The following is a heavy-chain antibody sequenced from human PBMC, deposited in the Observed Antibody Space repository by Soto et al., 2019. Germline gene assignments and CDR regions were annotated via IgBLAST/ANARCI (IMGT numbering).Heavy chain of an antibody. Sequence: SETLSLTCAISGDSVSSNSAAWNWIRQSPSRGLEWLGRTYYRSKWYNDYAVSVKSRITINPDTSKNQFSLQLNSVTPEDTAVYYCAREIRFSSGSYSNWFDPWGQGTLVTVSS. CDR1: GDSVSSNSAA. J-gene: IGHJ5*02. CDR3: AREIRFSSGSYSNWFDP. D-gene: IGHD3-10*01. V-gene: IGHV6-1*01. CDR2: TYYRSKWYN.